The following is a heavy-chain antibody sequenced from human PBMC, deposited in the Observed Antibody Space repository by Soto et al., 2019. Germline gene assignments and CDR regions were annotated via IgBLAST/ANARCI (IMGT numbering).Heavy chain of an antibody. CDR1: GYSFTTYS. V-gene: IGHV1-3*01. D-gene: IGHD5-12*01. J-gene: IGHJ6*02. Sequence: QVQLVQSGAEIKKPGASVKVSCKASGYSFTTYSMHWVRQAPGQSLEWMGWISAANTNTKYSQKFQGRVTITRDTSAGNAYMELTSLRPEDTAVNYWARERGGATGGMDVWGQGTTVTVSS. CDR3: ARERGGATGGMDV. CDR2: ISAANTNT.